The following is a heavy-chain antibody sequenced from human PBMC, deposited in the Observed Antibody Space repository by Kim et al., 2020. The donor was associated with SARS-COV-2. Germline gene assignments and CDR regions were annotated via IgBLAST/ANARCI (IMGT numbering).Heavy chain of an antibody. CDR2: P. Sequence: PNAPQKYQSRVTMTRDAAASTVYMDLSSLGSEDTAVYYCARDAGPGFDFWGQGTLVTVSS. V-gene: IGHV1-46*01. CDR3: ARDAGPGFDF. J-gene: IGHJ4*02. D-gene: IGHD6-13*01.